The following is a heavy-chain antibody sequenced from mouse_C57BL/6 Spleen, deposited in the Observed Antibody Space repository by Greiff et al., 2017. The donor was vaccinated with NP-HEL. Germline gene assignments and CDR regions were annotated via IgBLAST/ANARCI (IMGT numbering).Heavy chain of an antibody. CDR3: ARYWGTGTGLYAMDY. CDR1: GYSITSDY. Sequence: EVMLVESGPGLAKPSQTLSLTCSVTGYSITSDYWNWIRKFPGNNLEYMGYISYSGSTYYNPSLKSRISITRDTSKNQYYLQLNSVTTEDTATYYCARYWGTGTGLYAMDYWGQGTSVTVSS. D-gene: IGHD4-1*01. V-gene: IGHV3-8*01. CDR2: ISYSGST. J-gene: IGHJ4*01.